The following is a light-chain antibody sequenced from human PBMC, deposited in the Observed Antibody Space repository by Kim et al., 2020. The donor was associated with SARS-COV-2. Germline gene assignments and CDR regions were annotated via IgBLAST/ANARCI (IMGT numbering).Light chain of an antibody. Sequence: ELTQPPSASGTPGQKFTISCSGSSSNIASFTVSWYQQFPGTAPKVLIYNNTQRPSGVPDRFSGSKSGTSASLAISGLQSEDDADYFCATWDDSLSAWVFGGGTQLTVL. CDR3: ATWDDSLSAWV. CDR2: NNT. V-gene: IGLV1-44*01. J-gene: IGLJ3*02. CDR1: SSNIASFT.